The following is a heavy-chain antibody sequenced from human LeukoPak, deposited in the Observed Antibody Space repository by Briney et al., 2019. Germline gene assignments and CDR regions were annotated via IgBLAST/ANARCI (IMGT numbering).Heavy chain of an antibody. CDR1: GGSISSYY. CDR3: ARHQLPRPLFDY. J-gene: IGHJ4*02. V-gene: IGHV4-59*01. Sequence: SETLSLTCTVSGGSISSYYWSWIRQPSGKGLEWIGYIYYSGSTNYNPSLKSRVTISVDTSKNQFSLKLSSVTAADTAVYYCARHQLPRPLFDYWGQGTLVTVSS. CDR2: IYYSGST. D-gene: IGHD2-2*01.